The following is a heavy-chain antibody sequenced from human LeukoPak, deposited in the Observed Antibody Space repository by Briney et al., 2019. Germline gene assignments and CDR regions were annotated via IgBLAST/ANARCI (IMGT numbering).Heavy chain of an antibody. CDR1: GYTFIGYY. CDR3: ARGYYDSSGYYQNWFDP. D-gene: IGHD3-22*01. Sequence: ASVKVSCKASGYTFIGYYMHWVRQARGQGLEWMGFINPNSGGTNYAQKFQGRVTMTRDTSISTAYMELSRLRSDDTAVYYCARGYYDSSGYYQNWFDPWGQGTLVTVSS. J-gene: IGHJ5*02. CDR2: INPNSGGT. V-gene: IGHV1-2*02.